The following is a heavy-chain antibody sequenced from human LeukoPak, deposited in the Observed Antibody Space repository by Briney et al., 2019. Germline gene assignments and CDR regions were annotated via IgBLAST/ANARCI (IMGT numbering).Heavy chain of an antibody. J-gene: IGHJ4*02. D-gene: IGHD3-3*01. CDR3: ARHPRRYYDFDY. V-gene: IGHV4-34*01. CDR2: IYHSGST. Sequence: SETLSLTCAVYGGSFSGYYWSWIRQPPGKGLEWIGSIYHSGSTYYNPSLKSRVTISVDTSKNQFSLKLSSVTAADTAVYYCARHPRRYYDFDYWGQGTLVTVSS. CDR1: GGSFSGYY.